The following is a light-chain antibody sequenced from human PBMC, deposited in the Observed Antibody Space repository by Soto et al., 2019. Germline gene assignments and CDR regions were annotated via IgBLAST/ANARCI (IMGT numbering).Light chain of an antibody. CDR2: GVS. J-gene: IGKJ2*01. V-gene: IGKV3-15*01. CDR3: QQYNNWPHT. Sequence: EIVLTQSPATLSVSPGERATLSCRASQSVSSKLAWFQQKPGQAPSLLIYGVSTSATVVPVRFSGSGSGTEFTLTINSLQSEDFAVSYCQQYNNWPHTFGQGTKLEIK. CDR1: QSVSSK.